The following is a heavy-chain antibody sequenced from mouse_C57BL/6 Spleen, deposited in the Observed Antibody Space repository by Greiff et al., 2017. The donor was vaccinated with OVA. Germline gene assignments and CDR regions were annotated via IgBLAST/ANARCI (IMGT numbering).Heavy chain of an antibody. D-gene: IGHD1-1*01. CDR1: GYTFTSYW. CDR2: IDPSDSYT. CDR3: ARSVVADAMDY. V-gene: IGHV1-69*01. J-gene: IGHJ4*01. Sequence: VQLQQPGAELVMPGASVKLSCKASGYTFTSYWMHWVKQRPGQGLEWIGEIDPSDSYTNYNQKFKGKSTLTVDKSSSTAYMQLSSLTSEDSAVYYCARSVVADAMDYWGQGTSVTVSS.